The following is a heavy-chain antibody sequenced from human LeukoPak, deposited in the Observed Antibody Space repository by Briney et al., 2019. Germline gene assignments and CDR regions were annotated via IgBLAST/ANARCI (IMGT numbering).Heavy chain of an antibody. V-gene: IGHV3-21*01. CDR1: GFTFSSYS. Sequence: KAGGSLRLSCAASGFTFSSYSMNWVRQALGKGLEWVSSISSSSYIYYADSVKGRFTISRDNAKNSLYLQMNSLRAEDTAVYYCARNPVAGRISWGQGTLVTVSS. J-gene: IGHJ4*02. D-gene: IGHD6-19*01. CDR2: ISSSSYI. CDR3: ARNPVAGRIS.